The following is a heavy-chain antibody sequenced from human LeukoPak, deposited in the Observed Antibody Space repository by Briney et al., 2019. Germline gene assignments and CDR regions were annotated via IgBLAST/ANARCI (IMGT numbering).Heavy chain of an antibody. CDR1: GFTFSSYA. CDR3: ARTRITMIVGLASRFDY. CDR2: IKQDGSEK. J-gene: IGHJ4*02. Sequence: GGSLRLSCAASGFTFSSYAMHWVRQAPGKGLEWVANIKQDGSEKYYVDSVKGRFTISRDNAKISLYLQMNSLRAEDTAVYYCARTRITMIVGLASRFDYWGQGTLVTVSS. V-gene: IGHV3-7*01. D-gene: IGHD3-22*01.